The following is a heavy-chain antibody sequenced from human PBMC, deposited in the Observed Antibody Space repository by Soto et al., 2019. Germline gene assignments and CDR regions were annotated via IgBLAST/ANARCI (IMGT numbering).Heavy chain of an antibody. CDR1: VFSFSSYA. CDR2: ISHDGINK. D-gene: IGHD6-19*01. CDR3: ARDMYSSDYFVKWFEP. V-gene: IGHV3-30-3*01. Sequence: QVRLVESGGGVVQPGRSLRLSCTASVFSFSSYAMYWFRQPPGKGLEWVAVISHDGINKHYADSVKGRVTVSRDNSNHSLDLQLNSLRGEDTAMYYCARDMYSSDYFVKWFEPWGQGTMVTVSS. J-gene: IGHJ5*02.